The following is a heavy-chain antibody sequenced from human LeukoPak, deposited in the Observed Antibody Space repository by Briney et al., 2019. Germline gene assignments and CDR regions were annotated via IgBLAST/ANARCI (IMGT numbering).Heavy chain of an antibody. CDR1: GGSISSGSYY. J-gene: IGHJ5*02. CDR2: IYTSGST. CDR3: ARGVYLLYGDSPYNWFDP. D-gene: IGHD4-17*01. V-gene: IGHV4-61*02. Sequence: SQTLSLTCTVSGGSISSGSYYWSWIRQPAGKGLEWIGRIYTSGSTNYNPSLKSRVTISVDTSKNQFSLKLSSVTAADTAVYYCARGVYLLYGDSPYNWFDPWGQGTLVTVSS.